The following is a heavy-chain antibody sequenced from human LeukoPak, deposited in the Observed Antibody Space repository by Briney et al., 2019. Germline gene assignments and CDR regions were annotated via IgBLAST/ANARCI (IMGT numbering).Heavy chain of an antibody. CDR1: GFTFSLYA. V-gene: IGHV3-23*01. D-gene: IGHD6-13*01. Sequence: GGSLRLSCAASGFTFSLYAMTWVPQAPGKRLEWFSGISGSGDSTHYADSMKGRFTISRDSSKNTVHLQMNSLRVEDTAVYYCAKGLSSSTWADFDSWGQGTLVTVSS. CDR2: ISGSGDST. J-gene: IGHJ4*02. CDR3: AKGLSSSTWADFDS.